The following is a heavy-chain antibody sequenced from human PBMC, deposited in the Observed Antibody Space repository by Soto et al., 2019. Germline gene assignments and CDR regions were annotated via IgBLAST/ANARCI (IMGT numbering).Heavy chain of an antibody. CDR3: ARGGTRGSSFY. CDR1: GGSVSSGGYY. Sequence: LCGGSVSSGGYYWSWIRQTPGKGLEWIASLHDSGKTNYNPSLNSRVIISLDTSKNQFSLNLASVTAADTAVYYCARGGTRGSSFYWGQGTLVTVSS. V-gene: IGHV4-61*08. D-gene: IGHD6-13*01. CDR2: LHDSGKT. J-gene: IGHJ4*02.